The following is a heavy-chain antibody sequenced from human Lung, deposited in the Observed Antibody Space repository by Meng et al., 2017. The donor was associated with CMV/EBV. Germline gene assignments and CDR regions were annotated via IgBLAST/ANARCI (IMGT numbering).Heavy chain of an antibody. V-gene: IGHV3-23*01. J-gene: IGHJ4*01. CDR1: EFTFSNYA. Sequence: GESLKISCAASEFTFSNYAMSWVRQAPGRGLEWVSAITASGGSTYYTDSVKGRFTVSRDNSKNTLYLQMNNLRAEDTAVCYCAKAFSASWYREDYDYWGQGTXVTVSS. D-gene: IGHD6-13*01. CDR2: ITASGGST. CDR3: AKAFSASWYREDYDY.